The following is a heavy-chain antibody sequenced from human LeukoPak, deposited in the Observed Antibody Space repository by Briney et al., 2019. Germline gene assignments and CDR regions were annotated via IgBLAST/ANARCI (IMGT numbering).Heavy chain of an antibody. D-gene: IGHD6-13*01. CDR1: GGSFSGYY. V-gene: IGHV4-34*01. Sequence: PSETLSLTCAVYGGSFSGYYWSWIRQPPGKGLEWIGEINHSGSTNYNPSHKSRVTISVDTSKNQFSLKLSSVTAAETAVYYCARGPTEIAAAAEGHWFDPWGQGTLVTVSS. CDR3: ARGPTEIAAAAEGHWFDP. J-gene: IGHJ5*02. CDR2: INHSGST.